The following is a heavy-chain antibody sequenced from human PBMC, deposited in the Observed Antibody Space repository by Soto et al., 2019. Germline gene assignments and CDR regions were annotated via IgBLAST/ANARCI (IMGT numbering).Heavy chain of an antibody. Sequence: QLQLQESGSGLVKPSQTLSLTCAVSGDFISKGGYSWTWMRQPPGKGLEWIGYIYHSGSTYYNPSLKSRVTISVDRSKNQFSLILNSVTAADTAVYYCARGFIYGPKYYFDSWGQGTLVTVSS. J-gene: IGHJ4*02. D-gene: IGHD3-10*01. CDR1: GDFISKGGYS. CDR2: IYHSGST. V-gene: IGHV4-30-2*01. CDR3: ARGFIYGPKYYFDS.